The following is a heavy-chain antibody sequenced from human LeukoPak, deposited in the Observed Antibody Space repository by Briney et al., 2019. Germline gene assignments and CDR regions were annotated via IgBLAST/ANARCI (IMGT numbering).Heavy chain of an antibody. D-gene: IGHD3-10*01. V-gene: IGHV1-18*01. Sequence: ASVKVSCKASGYTFTSYGISWVRQAPGQGLEWMGWISTYNGNTNSAQKFQGRVTVTTDTSTSTAYMEPRSLRSDDTAVYYCAREAWTIWLGDPERYFDHWGQGSLVTVSS. CDR1: GYTFTSYG. J-gene: IGHJ4*02. CDR3: AREAWTIWLGDPERYFDH. CDR2: ISTYNGNT.